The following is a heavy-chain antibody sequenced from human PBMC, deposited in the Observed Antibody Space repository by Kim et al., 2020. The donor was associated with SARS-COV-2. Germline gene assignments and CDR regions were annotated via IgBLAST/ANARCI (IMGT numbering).Heavy chain of an antibody. V-gene: IGHV3-30-3*01. CDR1: GFTFSSYA. Sequence: GGSLRLSCAASGFTFSSYAMHWVRQAPGKGLEWVAVISYDGSNKYYADSVKGRFTISRDNSKNTLYLQMNSLRAEDTAVYYCARGGLHYDPDYWGQGTLVTVSS. CDR2: ISYDGSNK. CDR3: ARGGLHYDPDY. J-gene: IGHJ4*02. D-gene: IGHD5-12*01.